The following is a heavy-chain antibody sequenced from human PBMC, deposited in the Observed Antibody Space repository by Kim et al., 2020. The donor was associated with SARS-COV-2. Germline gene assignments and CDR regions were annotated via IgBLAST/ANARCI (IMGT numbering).Heavy chain of an antibody. CDR3: TRDHLVRGVIITGYYYYYGKDV. Sequence: GGSLRLSCTASGFTFGDYAMNWVRQAPGKGLEWVCFIKSKAYGGTTEYAASVKGRLTISRDDSKGIAYLQRNSLKTEDTAVYYCTRDHLVRGVIITGYYYYYGKDVWGDETTATVSS. J-gene: IGHJ6*04. V-gene: IGHV3-49*04. CDR2: IKSKAYGGTT. CDR1: GFTFGDYA. D-gene: IGHD3-10*01.